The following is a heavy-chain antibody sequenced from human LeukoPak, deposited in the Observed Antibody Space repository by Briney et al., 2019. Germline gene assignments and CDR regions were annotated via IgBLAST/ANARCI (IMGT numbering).Heavy chain of an antibody. Sequence: SETLSLTCTVSGGSISSGDYYWSWVRQPPGKGLEWIGYIYYSGSTYYTPSLKSRISISVDTSKNQFSLKLNSVTAADTAVYYCARCSGYYYFDFWGQGTLVTVSS. J-gene: IGHJ4*02. CDR1: GGSISSGDYY. D-gene: IGHD3-10*02. CDR3: ARCSGYYYFDF. V-gene: IGHV4-30-4*01. CDR2: IYYSGST.